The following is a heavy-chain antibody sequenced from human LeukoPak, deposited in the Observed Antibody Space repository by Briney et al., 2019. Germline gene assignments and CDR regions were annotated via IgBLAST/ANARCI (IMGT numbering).Heavy chain of an antibody. Sequence: GASVKVSCKASGGTFSSYAISWVRQAPGQGLEWMGGIIPIFGTANYAQKFQGRVTITTDESTSTAYMELSSLRSEDTAVYYCAYSTPGYCSGGSCPFPNSWGQGTMVTVSS. V-gene: IGHV1-69*05. CDR1: GGTFSSYA. CDR3: AYSTPGYCSGGSCPFPNS. J-gene: IGHJ3*01. D-gene: IGHD2-15*01. CDR2: IIPIFGTA.